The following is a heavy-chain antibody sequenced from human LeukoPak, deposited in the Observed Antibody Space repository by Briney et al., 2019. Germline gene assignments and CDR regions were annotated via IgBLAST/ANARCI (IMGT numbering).Heavy chain of an antibody. CDR3: ARLDYDFWSADRGNWFDP. CDR1: GYSFTSYW. V-gene: IGHV5-51*01. J-gene: IGHJ5*02. D-gene: IGHD3-3*01. Sequence: GESLQISCRGSGYSFTSYWIGWVRQMLGKGLEWMGIIYPGDSDTRYSPSFQGQVTISADKSISTAYLQWSSLKASDTAMYYCARLDYDFWSADRGNWFDPWGQGTLVTVSS. CDR2: IYPGDSDT.